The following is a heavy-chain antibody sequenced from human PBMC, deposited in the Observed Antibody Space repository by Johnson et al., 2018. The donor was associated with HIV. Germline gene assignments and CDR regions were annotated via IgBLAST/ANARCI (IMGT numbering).Heavy chain of an antibody. CDR2: ISYDAKNK. CDR3: AKCRGLGARGAFDI. Sequence: VHLVESGGGVVQPGRSLRLSCVASGFTFSDYAVHWVRQAPGKGLEWVAVISYDAKNKYYADSVKGRFTISRDNSKNTLFLQMNSLKTEDTAVYYCAKCRGLGARGAFDIWGQGTMVTVSS. V-gene: IGHV3-30-3*02. J-gene: IGHJ3*02. D-gene: IGHD5-12*01. CDR1: GFTFSDYA.